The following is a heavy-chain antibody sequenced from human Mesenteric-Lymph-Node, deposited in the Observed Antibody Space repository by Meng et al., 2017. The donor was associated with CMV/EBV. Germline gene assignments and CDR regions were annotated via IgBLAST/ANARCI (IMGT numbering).Heavy chain of an antibody. CDR1: GDSITTGHW. J-gene: IGHJ5*02. V-gene: IGHV4-4*02. Sequence: CDVSGDSITTGHWWSWGRQSPGKGLEWIGEIHHSGSINYNPSLKSRVTIVVDQSKNQFSLKLSSVTAADTAMYYCARDGANSWNWFDPWGQGTLVTVSS. D-gene: IGHD3-16*01. CDR3: ARDGANSWNWFDP. CDR2: IHHSGSI.